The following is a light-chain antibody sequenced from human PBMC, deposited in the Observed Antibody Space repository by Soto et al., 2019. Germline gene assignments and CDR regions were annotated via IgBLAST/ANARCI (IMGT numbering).Light chain of an antibody. V-gene: IGKV3-20*01. CDR3: QQYETSPRT. CDR2: AAS. CDR1: QSVSSSY. Sequence: EIVLTHSPGTLSLSPWEIATLSCRASQSVSSSYLAWYQQRPGQAPRILIYAASTRATGIPDRFSGSGSGTDFSLTISRLEPEDFSVYYCQQYETSPRTFGQGTKVDNK. J-gene: IGKJ1*01.